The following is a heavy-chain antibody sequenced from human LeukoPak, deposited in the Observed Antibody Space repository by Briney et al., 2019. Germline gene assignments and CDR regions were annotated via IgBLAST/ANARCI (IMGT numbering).Heavy chain of an antibody. CDR3: ARASVVRLIFDY. D-gene: IGHD3-10*01. V-gene: IGHV4-30-4*01. CDR2: IYDSGST. Sequence: SETLSLTCTVSGGSISSGVYYWRWIRQPPGKGLELIVYIYDSGSTYYNPSLKSRVTISVDTSKNQFSLKLSSVTAADTAVYYCARASVVRLIFDYWGQGTLVTVSS. J-gene: IGHJ4*02. CDR1: GGSISSGVYY.